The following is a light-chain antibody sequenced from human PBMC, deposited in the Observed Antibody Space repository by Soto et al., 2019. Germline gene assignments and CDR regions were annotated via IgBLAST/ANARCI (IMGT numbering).Light chain of an antibody. V-gene: IGLV2-23*01. CDR2: EDS. Sequence: QSVLTQPASVSGSPGQSITISCTGTSSDVGGYNLVSWYQRHPGKAPQLMIFEDSKRPSGVSDRFSGSKSDNTASLTISGLQAEDEADYFCCSYGGSSAYVFGPGTKLTVL. CDR3: CSYGGSSAYV. J-gene: IGLJ1*01. CDR1: SSDVGGYNL.